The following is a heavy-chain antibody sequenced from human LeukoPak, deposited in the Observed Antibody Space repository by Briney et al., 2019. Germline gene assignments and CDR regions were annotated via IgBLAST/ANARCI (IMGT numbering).Heavy chain of an antibody. CDR3: ARDSGGATLYWFDP. J-gene: IGHJ5*02. CDR2: INPNSGGT. V-gene: IGHV1-2*02. CDR1: GYTFTGYY. Sequence: GASVKVSCKASGYTFTGYYMHWVRQAPGQGLEWMGWINPNSGGTNYAQKFQGRVTMTRDTSISTAYMELSRLRSDDTAVYYCARDSGGATLYWFDPWGQGTLVTDSS. D-gene: IGHD1-26*01.